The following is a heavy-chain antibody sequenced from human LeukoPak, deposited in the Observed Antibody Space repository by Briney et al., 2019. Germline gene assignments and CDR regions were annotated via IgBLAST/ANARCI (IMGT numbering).Heavy chain of an antibody. CDR1: GGSFSGYY. V-gene: IGHV4-34*01. CDR3: ARGSWYDVGYFDY. D-gene: IGHD1-1*01. CDR2: INHSGST. Sequence: SETLSLTCAVYGGSFSGYYWSWIRQPPGKGLEWIGEINHSGSTNHNPSLKSRVTISVDTSKNQFSLKLNSVTAADTAVYYCARGSWYDVGYFDYWGQGTLVTVSS. J-gene: IGHJ4*02.